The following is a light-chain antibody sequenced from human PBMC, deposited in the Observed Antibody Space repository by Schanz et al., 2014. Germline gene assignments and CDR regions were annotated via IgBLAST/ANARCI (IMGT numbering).Light chain of an antibody. CDR3: QHYVGSART. J-gene: IGKJ1*01. CDR2: AAS. CDR1: QSVSSSY. Sequence: EIVLTQSPGTLSLSPGERATLSCRASQSVSSSYLAWYQQKPGQAPRLLIYAASSRATGIPDRFSGSGSGTDFTLTISRLEPEDFAVYYCQHYVGSARTFGQGTKVEIK. V-gene: IGKV3-20*01.